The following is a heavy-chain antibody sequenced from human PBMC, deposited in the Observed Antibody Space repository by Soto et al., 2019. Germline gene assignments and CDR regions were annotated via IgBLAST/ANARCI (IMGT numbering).Heavy chain of an antibody. D-gene: IGHD3-22*01. Sequence: PSETLSLTCTVSGGSISSGDYYWSWIRQPPGKGLEWIGYIYYSGSTYYNPSLKSRVTISVDTSKNQFSLKLSSVTAADTAVYYCARDRYYYDSSSTRFDYWGQGTLVTVSS. J-gene: IGHJ4*02. V-gene: IGHV4-30-4*01. CDR3: ARDRYYYDSSSTRFDY. CDR2: IYYSGST. CDR1: GGSISSGDYY.